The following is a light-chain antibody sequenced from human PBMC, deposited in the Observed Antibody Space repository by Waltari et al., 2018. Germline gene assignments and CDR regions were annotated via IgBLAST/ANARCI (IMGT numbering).Light chain of an antibody. CDR1: SSDVGGYKY. J-gene: IGLJ3*02. Sequence: QSALTQPRSVSGSPGQSVTISCTGTSSDVGGYKYVSWYQQHPGKAPQLIIYDVTKWPSGVPDRFSGSKSGNTASLTISGLQAEDEAYYYCGSYAGKSTYWVFGGGTKLTVL. CDR3: GSYAGKSTYWV. V-gene: IGLV2-11*01. CDR2: DVT.